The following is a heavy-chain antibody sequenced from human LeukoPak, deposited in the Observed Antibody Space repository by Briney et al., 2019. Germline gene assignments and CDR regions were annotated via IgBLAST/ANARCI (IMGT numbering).Heavy chain of an antibody. D-gene: IGHD1-26*01. J-gene: IGHJ4*02. Sequence: GSLRLSSAASGFTFSSYGMHWVRQAPGKGLEWVAFIRYDGSNKYYADSVKGRFTISRDNSKNTLYLQMNSLRAEDTAVYYCAKETPDSGSYGADYWGQGTLVTVSS. CDR2: IRYDGSNK. CDR3: AKETPDSGSYGADY. CDR1: GFTFSSYG. V-gene: IGHV3-30*02.